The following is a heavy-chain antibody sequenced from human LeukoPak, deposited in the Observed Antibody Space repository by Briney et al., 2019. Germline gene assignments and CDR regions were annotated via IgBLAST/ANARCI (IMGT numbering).Heavy chain of an antibody. V-gene: IGHV3-23*01. J-gene: IGHJ6*02. CDR3: AKDLHYYVAMHV. CDR1: GFTFSGFA. Sequence: GGSLRLSCAASGFTFSGFAVTWVRQAPGKGLEWVSSIGSDYKTHYSESVKGRFAISRDNSKSTLFLQMNSLRAEDTALYYCAKDLHYYVAMHVWGQGTAVTVSS. D-gene: IGHD3-10*02. CDR2: IGSDYKT.